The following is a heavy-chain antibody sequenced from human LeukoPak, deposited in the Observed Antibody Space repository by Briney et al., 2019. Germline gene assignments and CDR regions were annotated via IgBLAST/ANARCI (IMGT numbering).Heavy chain of an antibody. CDR1: GGSFSGYY. CDR2: INHSGST. Sequence: SETLSLTCAVYGGSFSGYYWSWIRQPPGKGLEWIGDINHSGSTNYNPSLKSRVTISVDTSKNQFSLKLSSVTAADTAVYYCARDIVVVPAAMAWFDAWGQGALVTVSS. CDR3: ARDIVVVPAAMAWFDA. V-gene: IGHV4-34*01. D-gene: IGHD2-2*01. J-gene: IGHJ5*02.